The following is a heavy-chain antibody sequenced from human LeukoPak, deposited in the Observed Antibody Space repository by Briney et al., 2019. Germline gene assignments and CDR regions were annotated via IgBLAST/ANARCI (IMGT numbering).Heavy chain of an antibody. Sequence: SETLSLTCTVSGGSISSYYWSWIRQPAGKGLEWIGRIYTSGSTNYNPSLKSRVTMSVDTSKNQFSLRLSSVTAADTAVYYCARVRPQYDFWSGYPYYYYMDVWGKGTTVTVSS. CDR2: IYTSGST. D-gene: IGHD3-3*01. CDR1: GGSISSYY. CDR3: ARVRPQYDFWSGYPYYYYMDV. J-gene: IGHJ6*03. V-gene: IGHV4-4*07.